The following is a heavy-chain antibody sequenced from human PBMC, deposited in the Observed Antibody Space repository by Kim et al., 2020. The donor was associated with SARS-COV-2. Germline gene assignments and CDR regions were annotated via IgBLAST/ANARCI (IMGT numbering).Heavy chain of an antibody. V-gene: IGHV3-33*06. CDR1: GFTFSSYG. J-gene: IGHJ4*02. Sequence: LSLTCAASGFTFSSYGMHWVRQAPGKGLEWVAVIWYDGSNKYYADSVKGRFTISRDNSKNTLYLQMNSLRAEDTAVYYCAKERSLLWFGEVLALDYWGQGTLVTVSS. CDR2: IWYDGSNK. D-gene: IGHD3-10*01. CDR3: AKERSLLWFGEVLALDY.